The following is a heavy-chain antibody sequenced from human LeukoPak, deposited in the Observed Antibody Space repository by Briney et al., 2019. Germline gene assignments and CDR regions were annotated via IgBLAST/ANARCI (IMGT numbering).Heavy chain of an antibody. CDR3: AKDGDCSSTSCYSPNAPLFYWYFDL. J-gene: IGHJ2*01. V-gene: IGHV3-9*01. D-gene: IGHD2-2*01. Sequence: GGSLRLSCAASGFTFDDYAMHWVRQAPGKGLEWVSGISWNSGSIGYADSVKGRFTISRDNAKNSLYLQMNSLRAEDTALYYCAKDGDCSSTSCYSPNAPLFYWYFDLWGRGTLVTVSS. CDR1: GFTFDDYA. CDR2: ISWNSGSI.